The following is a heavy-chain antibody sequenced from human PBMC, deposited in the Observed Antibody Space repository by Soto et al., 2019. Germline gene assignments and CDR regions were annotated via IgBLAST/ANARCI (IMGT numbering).Heavy chain of an antibody. CDR3: ARDRYGDYSLVS. V-gene: IGHV3-21*01. J-gene: IGHJ4*02. D-gene: IGHD4-17*01. Sequence: PGGSLRLSCAASGFTFSDYTMNWVRQAPGKGLEWVSSISRSGIYLYNVDSVKGRFTISRDNAENSLYLQLNSLRAEDTAVYYCARDRYGDYSLVSWGQGTLVTSPQ. CDR2: ISRSGIYL. CDR1: GFTFSDYT.